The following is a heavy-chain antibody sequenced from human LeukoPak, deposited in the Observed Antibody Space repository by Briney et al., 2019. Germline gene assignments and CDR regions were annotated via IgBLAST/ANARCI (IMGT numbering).Heavy chain of an antibody. CDR3: ARDLGGSQTS. Sequence: GGSLRLSCAASGFTFSSYAMSWVRQAPGKGLEWVANIKQDGSEKYCVDSVKGRFTISRDNAKSSLYLQMNSLRAEDTAIYYCARDLGGSQTSWGQGTLVTVSS. J-gene: IGHJ4*02. V-gene: IGHV3-7*01. CDR1: GFTFSSYA. D-gene: IGHD1-26*01. CDR2: IKQDGSEK.